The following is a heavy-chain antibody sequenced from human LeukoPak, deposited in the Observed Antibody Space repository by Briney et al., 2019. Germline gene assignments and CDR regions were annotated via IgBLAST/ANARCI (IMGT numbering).Heavy chain of an antibody. D-gene: IGHD3-10*01. V-gene: IGHV1-69*04. Sequence: SVKVSCKASGGTFSSYAISWVRQAPGQGLEWMGRIIPILGIANYAQKFQGRVTITADKSTSTAYMELSSLRSEDTAVYYCAREVADAAGSTNAGFDYWGQGTLVTVSS. CDR3: AREVADAAGSTNAGFDY. CDR1: GGTFSSYA. CDR2: IIPILGIA. J-gene: IGHJ4*02.